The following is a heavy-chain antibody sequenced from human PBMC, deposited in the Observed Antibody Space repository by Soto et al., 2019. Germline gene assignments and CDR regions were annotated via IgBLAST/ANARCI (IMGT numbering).Heavy chain of an antibody. CDR3: ARVSPNSSGWTVLFDY. V-gene: IGHV4-34*09. D-gene: IGHD6-19*01. CDR2: ISPSGTT. J-gene: IGHJ4*02. Sequence: PSETLSLTCAVYGGSFSNNYWTWFRQPPGKGLEWIGEISPSGTTKYIPSLKSRGTISVDTSKNQFSLKLSSVTAADTAVYYCARVSPNSSGWTVLFDYWGQGTLVTVSS. CDR1: GGSFSNNY.